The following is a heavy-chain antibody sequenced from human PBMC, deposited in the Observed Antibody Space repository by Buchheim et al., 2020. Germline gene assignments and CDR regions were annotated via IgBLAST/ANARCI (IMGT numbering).Heavy chain of an antibody. CDR1: TDSLRGYY. Sequence: QVQLQESGPGLVKPSETLSLTCTVSTDSLRGYYWSWIRQTPGMGLEWIGYVYNSGTTKYNPSLESRVTIAVDTSKQRLSLKLTSVTAADTAVYYCARDLGVTMVGGVTVMSGFDVWGQGTT. CDR3: ARDLGVTMVGGVTVMSGFDV. CDR2: VYNSGTT. V-gene: IGHV4-59*01. D-gene: IGHD3-10*01. J-gene: IGHJ6*02.